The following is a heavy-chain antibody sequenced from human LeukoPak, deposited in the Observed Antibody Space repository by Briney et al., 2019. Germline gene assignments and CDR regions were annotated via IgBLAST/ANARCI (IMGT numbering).Heavy chain of an antibody. V-gene: IGHV3-23*01. CDR2: ISGSGGST. CDR1: GFTFSSYA. CDR3: ITDCRSTSCYGDGAFDL. D-gene: IGHD2-2*01. J-gene: IGHJ3*01. Sequence: GGSLRLSCAASGFTFSSYAMSWVRQAPGKGLEWVSAISGSGGSTYYADSVKGRFTISRDNSKNTLYLQMNSLKTEDTAVYYCITDCRSTSCYGDGAFDLWGQGTMVTVSS.